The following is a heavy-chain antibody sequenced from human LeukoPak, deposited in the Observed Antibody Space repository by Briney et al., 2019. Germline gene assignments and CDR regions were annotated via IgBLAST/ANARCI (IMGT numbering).Heavy chain of an antibody. D-gene: IGHD6-13*01. J-gene: IGHJ5*02. Sequence: GGSLRLSCAASGFTFSSYAMSWVRQAPGKGLEWVSAISGSGGSTYYADSVKGRFTISRDNSKNTLYLQMNSLRAEDTAVYYCAKDPRLLAAAQILNWFDPWGQGTLVTVSS. CDR1: GFTFSSYA. CDR2: ISGSGGST. V-gene: IGHV3-23*01. CDR3: AKDPRLLAAAQILNWFDP.